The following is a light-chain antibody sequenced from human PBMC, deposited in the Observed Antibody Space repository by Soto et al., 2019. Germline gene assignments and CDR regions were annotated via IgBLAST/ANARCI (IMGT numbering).Light chain of an antibody. J-gene: IGKJ2*01. V-gene: IGKV3-20*01. CDR1: QSVSSNY. CDR3: HLYGNSPPNT. Sequence: EIVLTQSPGTLSLSPGERATLSCRASQSVSSNYLAWYQQRPGQAPRVLIYGASSRATRIPDRFSGSGSGTDFTLTISRLQPEDLAVYFWHLYGNSPPNTFGQGNKVEIK. CDR2: GAS.